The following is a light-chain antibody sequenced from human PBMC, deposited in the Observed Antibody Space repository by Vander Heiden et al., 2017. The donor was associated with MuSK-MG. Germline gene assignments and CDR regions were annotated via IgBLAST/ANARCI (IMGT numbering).Light chain of an antibody. CDR1: QSVLYSSNNKNY. CDR3: QQDYSTVT. J-gene: IGKJ3*01. CDR2: WAS. Sequence: DIVMNQSPDSLAVSLGERATINCKSSQSVLYSSNNKNYLAWYQQKPGQPPKLLIYWASTRESGVPDRFSGSGSGTDFTLTISSLQAEDVAVYYCQQDYSTVTFGPGTKVDIK. V-gene: IGKV4-1*01.